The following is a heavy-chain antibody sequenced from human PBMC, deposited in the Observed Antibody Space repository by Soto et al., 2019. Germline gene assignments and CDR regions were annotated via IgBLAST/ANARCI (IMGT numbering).Heavy chain of an antibody. Sequence: ASETLSLTCTVSGGSISSTDHYWGWVRQPPGKGLEWLGSIYFAGSTFHNPALKSRATISVDTSRNQFSLRLTTVTASDTAVYYCARLVFHCLRGSCDDYSFYGLDFWGQGTLVTVS. CDR3: ARLVFHCLRGSCDDYSFYGLDF. V-gene: IGHV4-39*01. CDR1: GGSISSTDHY. D-gene: IGHD2-15*01. J-gene: IGHJ4*02. CDR2: IYFAGST.